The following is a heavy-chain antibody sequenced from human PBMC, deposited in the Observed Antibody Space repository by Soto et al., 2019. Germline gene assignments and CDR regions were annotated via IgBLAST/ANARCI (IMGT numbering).Heavy chain of an antibody. D-gene: IGHD1-1*01. CDR1: RFTFTNFG. CDR2: ISYDGTSK. J-gene: IGHJ6*02. Sequence: PGGSLRLSCAGSRFTFTNFGMHWVRQAPGKGLEWVADISYDGTSKYYADSVKGRFTISRDNSQNTLFLQMSSLRAEDTAVYYCVCWSVKSNWVSCHIMDVWGQGTTVTVSS. V-gene: IGHV3-30*03. CDR3: VCWSVKSNWVSCHIMDV.